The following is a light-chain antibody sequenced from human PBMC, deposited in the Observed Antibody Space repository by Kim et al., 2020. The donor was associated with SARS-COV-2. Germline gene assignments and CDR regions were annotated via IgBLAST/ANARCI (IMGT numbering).Light chain of an antibody. Sequence: APGKTATLTCTGNNNGSKGVHWYQQKPGQAPVLVIYYDSDRPSGIPERFSGSNSGNTATLTISRVEAGDEADYYCQVWDSSSALYVFGTGTKVTVL. V-gene: IGLV3-21*04. CDR1: NNGSKG. J-gene: IGLJ1*01. CDR3: QVWDSSSALYV. CDR2: YDS.